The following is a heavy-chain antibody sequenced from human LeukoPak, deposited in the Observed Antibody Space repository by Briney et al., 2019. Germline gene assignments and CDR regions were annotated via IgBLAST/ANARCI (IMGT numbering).Heavy chain of an antibody. Sequence: PGGSLRLSCAASGFTFSDYYMSWIRQAPGKGLEWVSYISSGSTIYYADSVKGRFTISRDNAKNSLYLQMNSLRAEDTAVYYCARAPNYDILTGHFDYWGQGTLVTVSS. CDR3: ARAPNYDILTGHFDY. CDR2: ISSGSTI. CDR1: GFTFSDYY. D-gene: IGHD3-9*01. V-gene: IGHV3-11*04. J-gene: IGHJ4*02.